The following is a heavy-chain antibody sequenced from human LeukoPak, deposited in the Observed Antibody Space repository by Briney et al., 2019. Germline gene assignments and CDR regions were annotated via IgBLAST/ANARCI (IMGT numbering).Heavy chain of an antibody. J-gene: IGHJ4*02. CDR3: ARSGSSWYWDGEDY. CDR1: DGSISSYY. CDR2: IYTSGST. V-gene: IGHV4-4*07. Sequence: LETLSLTCTVSDGSISSYYWSWIRQPAGKGLEWIGRIYTSGSTNYNPSLKSRVTMSVDTSKNQFSLKLSSVTAADTAVYYCARSGSSWYWDGEDYWGQGTLVTVSS. D-gene: IGHD6-13*01.